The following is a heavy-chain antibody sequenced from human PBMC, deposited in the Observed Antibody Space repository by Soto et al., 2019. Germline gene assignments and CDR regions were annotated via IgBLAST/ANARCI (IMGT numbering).Heavy chain of an antibody. Sequence: QVQLVQSGAEVKKPGSSVKVSCKASGGTFSSYTINWVRQAPGQGLEWMGGIIPIFDTANYAQKFQGRATITADESTSTSYMEVSSLRSEDTAVYYCARNGTLTGYSYGMDVWGQGTTVTVSS. CDR3: ARNGTLTGYSYGMDV. D-gene: IGHD1-1*01. V-gene: IGHV1-69*01. CDR2: IIPIFDTA. CDR1: GGTFSSYT. J-gene: IGHJ6*02.